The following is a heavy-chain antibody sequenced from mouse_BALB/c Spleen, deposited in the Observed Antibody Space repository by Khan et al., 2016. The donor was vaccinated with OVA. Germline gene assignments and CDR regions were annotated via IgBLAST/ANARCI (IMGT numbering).Heavy chain of an antibody. CDR3: ARTARIKY. V-gene: IGHV3-2*02. CDR1: GYSITSGYG. D-gene: IGHD1-2*01. Sequence: EVKLLELGPGLVKPSQSLSLTYTVTGYSITSGYGWNWIRQFPGNKLEWMGYISYSGSTNYNPSLKSRISITRDTSKNQFFLQLNSVTTEDTATYYCARTARIKYWGQGTTLTVSS. J-gene: IGHJ2*01. CDR2: ISYSGST.